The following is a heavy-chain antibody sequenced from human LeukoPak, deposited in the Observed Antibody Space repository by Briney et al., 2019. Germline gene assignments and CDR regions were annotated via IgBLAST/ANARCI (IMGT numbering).Heavy chain of an antibody. Sequence: GASVKVSCTASGGAFNTYALIWVRQAPGQGLEWMGGIIPIFGTANYAQKFQGRVTITADESTSTAYMELSSLRSEDTAVYYCARGIAVAGTEEGDYWGQGTLVTVSS. V-gene: IGHV1-69*13. CDR1: GGAFNTYA. CDR2: IIPIFGTA. CDR3: ARGIAVAGTEEGDY. D-gene: IGHD6-19*01. J-gene: IGHJ4*02.